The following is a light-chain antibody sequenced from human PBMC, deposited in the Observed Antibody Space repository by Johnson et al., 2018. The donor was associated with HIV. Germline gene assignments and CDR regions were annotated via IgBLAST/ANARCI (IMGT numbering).Light chain of an antibody. J-gene: IGLJ1*01. CDR2: DNN. Sequence: QSVLTQPPSVSAAPGQKVTISRSGSSSNIGNNYVSWYQQLPGTAPKLLIYDNNKRPSGIPDRFSGSKSGTSATLGITGLQTGDEADYYCGTWDSSLSAHVFGTGTKVTVL. CDR3: GTWDSSLSAHV. V-gene: IGLV1-51*01. CDR1: SSNIGNNY.